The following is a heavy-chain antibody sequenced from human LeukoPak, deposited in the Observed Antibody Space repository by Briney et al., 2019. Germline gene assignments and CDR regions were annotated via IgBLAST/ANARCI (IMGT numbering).Heavy chain of an antibody. CDR2: IDPSDSYT. J-gene: IGHJ5*02. V-gene: IGHV5-10-1*01. CDR3: ARHGDFTAMIT. D-gene: IGHD5-18*01. CDR1: GYSFTSYW. Sequence: GESLKISCKGPGYSFTSYWISWVRQMPGKGLEWMGRIDPSDSYTNYSPSFQGHVTISADKSISTAHLQWSSLKASDTAMYYCARHGDFTAMITWGQGTLVTVSS.